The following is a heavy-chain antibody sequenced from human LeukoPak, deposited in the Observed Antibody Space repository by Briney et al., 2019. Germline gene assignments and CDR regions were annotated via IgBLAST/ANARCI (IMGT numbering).Heavy chain of an antibody. CDR2: ISGSGTNT. D-gene: IGHD6-19*01. J-gene: IGHJ4*02. CDR3: AKKHSSGWSYFDY. V-gene: IGHV3-23*01. CDR1: GFTFSNYA. Sequence: PGGSLRLSCAASGFTFSNYAMSWVRQAPGKGLEWVSAISGSGTNTYYADSVKGRFTISRDNSRNTLYLQMNSLKAEDTAVYYCAKKHSSGWSYFDYWGQGTLVTVSS.